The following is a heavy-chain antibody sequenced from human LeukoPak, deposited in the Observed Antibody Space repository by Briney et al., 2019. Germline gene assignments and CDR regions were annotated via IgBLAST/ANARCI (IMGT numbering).Heavy chain of an antibody. Sequence: SETLSLTRTVSGGSISSGGYYWSWIRQHPGKGLEWIGYIYYSGSTYYNPSLKSRVTISVDTSKNQFSLKLSSVTAADTAVYYCARVKVYDSSGYYYVDYWGQGTLVTVSS. V-gene: IGHV4-31*03. CDR1: GGSISSGGYY. CDR2: IYYSGST. D-gene: IGHD3-22*01. CDR3: ARVKVYDSSGYYYVDY. J-gene: IGHJ4*02.